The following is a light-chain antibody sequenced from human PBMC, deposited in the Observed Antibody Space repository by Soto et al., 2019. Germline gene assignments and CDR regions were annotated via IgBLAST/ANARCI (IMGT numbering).Light chain of an antibody. J-gene: IGKJ2*01. V-gene: IGKV3-15*01. Sequence: EIVMTQSPVTLSVSPGEGATLSCRASQSVTTKLAWHQQKPGQAPRLLIHGASTRATGIPARFSGSGSGTEFTLTISGLQSEDYAIYYCQQYNNWPYTFGQGTKVDIK. CDR1: QSVTTK. CDR3: QQYNNWPYT. CDR2: GAS.